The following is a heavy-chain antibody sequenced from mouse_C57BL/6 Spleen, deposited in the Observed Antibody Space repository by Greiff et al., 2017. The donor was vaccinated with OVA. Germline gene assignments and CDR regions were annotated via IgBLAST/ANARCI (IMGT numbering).Heavy chain of an antibody. V-gene: IGHV7-3*01. CDR3: ARYDYLYYFDY. D-gene: IGHD2-4*01. J-gene: IGHJ2*01. CDR1: GFTFTDYY. CDR2: IRNKANGYTT. Sequence: EVQRVESGGGLVQPGGSLSLSCAASGFTFTDYYMSWVRQPPGKALEWLGFIRNKANGYTTEYSASVKGRFTISRDNSQSILYLQMNALRAEDSATYYCARYDYLYYFDYWGQGTTLTVSS.